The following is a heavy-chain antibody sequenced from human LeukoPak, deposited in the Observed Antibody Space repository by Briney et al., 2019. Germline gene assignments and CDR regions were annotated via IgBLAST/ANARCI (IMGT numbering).Heavy chain of an antibody. CDR3: ARAIGVTCISTSCYSFDY. D-gene: IGHD2-2*02. Sequence: GGSLRLSCAASGFIFSNYAMRWVRQAPGKGLEWVSSISSSGGATYDADSVKGRFTISRDNSKNSLYLQMNSLRAEDTALYYCARAIGVTCISTSCYSFDYWGQGTLVTVSS. CDR2: ISSSGGAT. CDR1: GFIFSNYA. J-gene: IGHJ4*02. V-gene: IGHV3-23*01.